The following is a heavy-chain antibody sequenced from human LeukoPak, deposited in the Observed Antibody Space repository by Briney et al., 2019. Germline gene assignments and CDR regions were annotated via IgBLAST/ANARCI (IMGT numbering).Heavy chain of an antibody. CDR2: IGGSGGST. Sequence: GGSLRLSCAASGFTFSSYAMSWVRQAPGKGLEWVSAIGGSGGSTYYADSVKGRFTISRDNSKNTLYLQMNSLRAEDTAVYYCAKVINYDSSGSDYWGQGTLVTVSS. D-gene: IGHD3-22*01. V-gene: IGHV3-23*01. J-gene: IGHJ4*02. CDR1: GFTFSSYA. CDR3: AKVINYDSSGSDY.